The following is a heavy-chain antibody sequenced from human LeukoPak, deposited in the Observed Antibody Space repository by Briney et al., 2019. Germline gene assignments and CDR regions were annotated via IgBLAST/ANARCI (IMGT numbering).Heavy chain of an antibody. D-gene: IGHD6-13*01. J-gene: IGHJ6*02. CDR2: ISWNSGTI. CDR3: AGTGYYSYGMDV. V-gene: IGHV3-9*01. CDR1: GFTFDDYA. Sequence: GGSLRLSCAASGFTFDDYAMHWVRQAPGKGLERVSGISWNSGTIGYADSVKDRFTISRDNAKNSLYLPMNSLRAEDTALYYCAGTGYYSYGMDVWGQGTMVTVSS.